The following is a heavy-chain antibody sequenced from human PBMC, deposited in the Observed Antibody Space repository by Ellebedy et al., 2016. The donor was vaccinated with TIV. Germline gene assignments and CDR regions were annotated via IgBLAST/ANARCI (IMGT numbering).Heavy chain of an antibody. V-gene: IGHV3-23*01. D-gene: IGHD3-10*01. CDR2: ISGSGGST. CDR3: AKDGEYGSGNYYISGVFDY. Sequence: GGSLRLXXAASGFTFSSYAMSWVRQAPGKGLEWVSAISGSGGSTYYADSVKGRFTISRDNSKNTLYLQMNSLRAEDTAVYYCAKDGEYGSGNYYISGVFDYWGQGTLVTVSS. CDR1: GFTFSSYA. J-gene: IGHJ4*02.